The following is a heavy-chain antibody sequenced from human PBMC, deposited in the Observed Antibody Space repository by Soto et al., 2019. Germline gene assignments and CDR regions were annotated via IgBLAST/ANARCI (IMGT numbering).Heavy chain of an antibody. V-gene: IGHV3-74*01. Sequence: SLRLSGAAPGFPFSALRLHRVRQAPRKGLVWVARINNDGSDTSYADSVKGRFTMSRDTAKNMVYLQMNSLGVEDTAVYYCGSVFEYWGKGT. D-gene: IGHD6-6*01. CDR2: INNDGSDT. CDR1: GFPFSALR. J-gene: IGHJ4*01. CDR3: GSVFEY.